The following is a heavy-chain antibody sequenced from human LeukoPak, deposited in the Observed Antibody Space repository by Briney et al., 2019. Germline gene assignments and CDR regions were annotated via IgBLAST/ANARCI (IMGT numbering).Heavy chain of an antibody. V-gene: IGHV1-69*05. CDR1: GGTFSSYA. CDR3: ARDWAGISGLPHYYYYMDV. J-gene: IGHJ6*03. D-gene: IGHD6-19*01. CDR2: IIPIFGTA. Sequence: SVKVSCKASGGTFSSYAISWVRQAPGQGLEWMGSIIPIFGTANYAQKFQGRVTITTDESTSTAYMELSSLRSEDTAVYYCARDWAGISGLPHYYYYMDVWGKGTTVTVSS.